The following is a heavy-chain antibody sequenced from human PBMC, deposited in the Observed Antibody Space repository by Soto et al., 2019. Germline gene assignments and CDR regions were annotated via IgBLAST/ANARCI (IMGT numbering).Heavy chain of an antibody. D-gene: IGHD1-26*01. J-gene: IGHJ4*02. CDR2: VFYGGT. CDR1: GRSMSSNY. CDR3: AAYRGAFSFDF. Sequence: SETLSLTCTVSGRSMSSNYWSWLRQSPDKGLEWLGYVFYGGTAYNPSLEGRVTMSVETSESQFSLRLSSVTAADTAVYYCAAYRGAFSFDFWGQGILVTVSS. V-gene: IGHV4-59*01.